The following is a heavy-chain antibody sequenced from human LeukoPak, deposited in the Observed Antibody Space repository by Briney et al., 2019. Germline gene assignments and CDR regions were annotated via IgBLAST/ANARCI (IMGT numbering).Heavy chain of an antibody. CDR3: ARVNRSAYCGGDCQNVYYFDY. D-gene: IGHD2-21*02. Sequence: SQTLSLTCTVSGGPISSGGYYWSWIRQHPGKGLEWIGYIYYSGSTYYNPSLKSRVTISVDTSKNQFSLKLSSVTAADTAVYYCARVNRSAYCGGDCQNVYYFDYWGQGTLVTLSS. CDR2: IYYSGST. CDR1: GGPISSGGYY. J-gene: IGHJ4*02. V-gene: IGHV4-31*03.